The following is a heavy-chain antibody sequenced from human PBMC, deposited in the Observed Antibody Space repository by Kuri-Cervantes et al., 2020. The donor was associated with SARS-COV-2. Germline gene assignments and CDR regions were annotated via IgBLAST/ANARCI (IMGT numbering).Heavy chain of an antibody. CDR3: ARAYGFLRDIYYMDV. J-gene: IGHJ6*03. V-gene: IGHV4-59*11. Sequence: GSLRLSCAVSGDSISSRYWSWIRQPPGKGLEWIGYVYFRGSTNYNPSLESRVTISVDTSKNQFSLKLSSVTAADTAVYYCARAYGFLRDIYYMDVWGRGTTVTVSS. CDR1: GDSISSRY. D-gene: IGHD4-17*01. CDR2: VYFRGST.